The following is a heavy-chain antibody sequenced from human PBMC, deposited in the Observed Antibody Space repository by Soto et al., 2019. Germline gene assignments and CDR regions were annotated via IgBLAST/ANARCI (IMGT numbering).Heavy chain of an antibody. CDR2: IWYVGSDK. D-gene: IGHD2-21*02. J-gene: IGHJ4*02. Sequence: QVQLVESGGGVVQPGTSLNLSGVTSGFTLSNYGMPWVRQAPGKGLEWVAVIWYVGSDKYYADSVKGRFTIFRDNSRNTLYLQMNSLRAEDTAIYYCARDQGDGWGQGTLVTVSS. CDR3: ARDQGDG. V-gene: IGHV3-33*01. CDR1: GFTLSNYG.